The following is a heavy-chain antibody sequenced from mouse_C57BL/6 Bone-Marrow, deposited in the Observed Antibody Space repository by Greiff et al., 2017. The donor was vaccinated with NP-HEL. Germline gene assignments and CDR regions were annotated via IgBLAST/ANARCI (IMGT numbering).Heavy chain of an antibody. Sequence: QVQLQQPGAELVRPGSSVKLSCKASGYTFTSYWMDWVKQRPGQGLEWIGNIYPSDSETHYNQKFKDKATLIVDKSSSTAYMQLSSLTSEDSAVYYCARKWGLHAMDYWGQGTSVTVSS. CDR2: IYPSDSET. V-gene: IGHV1-61*01. J-gene: IGHJ4*01. D-gene: IGHD2-13*01. CDR3: ARKWGLHAMDY. CDR1: GYTFTSYW.